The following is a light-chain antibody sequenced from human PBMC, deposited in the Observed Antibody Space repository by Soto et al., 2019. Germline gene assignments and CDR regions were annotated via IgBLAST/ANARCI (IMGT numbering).Light chain of an antibody. CDR1: SSDVGGYNY. CDR3: SSYSATSIVV. CDR2: DVS. J-gene: IGLJ2*01. V-gene: IGLV2-14*01. Sequence: QSALTQPASVSGSPGQSITISCTGGSSDVGGYNYVSWFQQHPGKAPKFLIYDVSRRPLGFSNRFSGSKSGNTASLTISGLQAEDEADYYCSSYSATSIVVFGGGTKLTVL.